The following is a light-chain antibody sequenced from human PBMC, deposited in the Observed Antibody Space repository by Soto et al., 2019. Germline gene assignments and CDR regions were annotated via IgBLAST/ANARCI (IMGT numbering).Light chain of an antibody. V-gene: IGKV1-12*01. CDR1: QNLGKW. Sequence: DIQMTQSPSSVTASVGDRVTITCRATQNLGKWLAWYQQRPGKVPQLLIYGGSTLQSGVPSRFSGSGTGASYTLTINSLQSEDFAIYYCQRYNNWPLTFGGGTKVDIK. J-gene: IGKJ4*01. CDR2: GGS. CDR3: QRYNNWPLT.